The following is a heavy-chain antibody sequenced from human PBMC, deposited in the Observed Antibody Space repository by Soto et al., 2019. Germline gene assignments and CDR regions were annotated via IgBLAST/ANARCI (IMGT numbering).Heavy chain of an antibody. Sequence: GGSLRLSCAASGFTFSSYGMHWVRQAPGKGLEWVAVISYDGSNKYYADSVKGRFTISRDNSKNTMYLQMNSLRAEDTAVYYCAKDQDSNYVFDYWGQGTLVTVSS. CDR1: GFTFSSYG. V-gene: IGHV3-30*12. CDR3: AKDQDSNYVFDY. CDR2: ISYDGSNK. J-gene: IGHJ4*02. D-gene: IGHD4-4*01.